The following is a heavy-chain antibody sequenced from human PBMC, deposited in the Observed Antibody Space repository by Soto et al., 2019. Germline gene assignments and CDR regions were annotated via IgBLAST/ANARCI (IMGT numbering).Heavy chain of an antibody. Sequence: SETLFLTCTVSGGSISSSSYYWGWIRQPPGKGLEWIGSIYYSGSTYYNPSLKSRVTISVDTSKNQFSLKLSSVTAADTAVYYCARHVDHPSYSDTDVWGKGTTVTVSS. CDR1: GGSISSSSYY. J-gene: IGHJ6*03. V-gene: IGHV4-39*01. D-gene: IGHD4-4*01. CDR2: IYYSGST. CDR3: ARHVDHPSYSDTDV.